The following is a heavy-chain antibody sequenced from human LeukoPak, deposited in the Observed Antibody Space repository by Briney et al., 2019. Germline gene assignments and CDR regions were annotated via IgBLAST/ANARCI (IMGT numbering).Heavy chain of an antibody. V-gene: IGHV3-7*01. CDR1: GFTFSSYW. CDR3: ATYGEDIVVVPAAIIFDY. D-gene: IGHD2-2*02. J-gene: IGHJ4*02. CDR2: IKQDGSEK. Sequence: GGSLRLSCAASGFTFSSYWMSWVRQAPGKGLEWVANIKQDGSEKYYVDSVKGRFTISRDNAKNSLYLQMNSLRAEDTAVYYCATYGEDIVVVPAAIIFDYWGQGTLVTVSS.